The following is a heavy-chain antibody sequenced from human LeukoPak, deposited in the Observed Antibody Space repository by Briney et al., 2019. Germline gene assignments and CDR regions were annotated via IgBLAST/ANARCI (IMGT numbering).Heavy chain of an antibody. Sequence: GGSLRLSCAASGFTFYNYAMSWVRQAPGKGLEWVSGMSGGGGGTYYADSVRGRFTISRDNSKNTLYLQMNSLRAEDTAIYYCAKADGIPAGYYYYMDVWGKGTTVTVSS. CDR3: AKADGIPAGYYYYMDV. D-gene: IGHD2-2*01. CDR1: GFTFYNYA. J-gene: IGHJ6*03. V-gene: IGHV3-23*01. CDR2: MSGGGGGT.